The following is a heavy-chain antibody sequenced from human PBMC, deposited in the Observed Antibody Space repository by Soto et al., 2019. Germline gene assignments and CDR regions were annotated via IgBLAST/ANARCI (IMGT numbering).Heavy chain of an antibody. V-gene: IGHV3-33*01. CDR2: IWYDGSNK. Sequence: PGGSLRLSCAASGFTFSSYGMHWVRQAPGKGLEWVAVIWYDGSNKYYADSVKGRFTISRDNSKNTLYLQMNSLRAEDTAVYYCARATRYCSGGSCYFDYWGQGTLVTVSS. D-gene: IGHD2-15*01. CDR1: GFTFSSYG. J-gene: IGHJ4*02. CDR3: ARATRYCSGGSCYFDY.